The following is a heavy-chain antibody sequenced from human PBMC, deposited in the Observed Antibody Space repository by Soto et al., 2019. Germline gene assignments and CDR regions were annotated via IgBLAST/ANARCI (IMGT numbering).Heavy chain of an antibody. V-gene: IGHV1-8*01. D-gene: IGHD2-15*01. Sequence: ASVKVSCKASGYTFTSYDINWVRQATGQGREWMGWMNPNSGNTGYAQKFQGRVTMTRNTSISTAYMELSSLRSEDTAVYYCATCRSGGSCYSGVYGMDVWGQGTTVTVSS. J-gene: IGHJ6*02. CDR2: MNPNSGNT. CDR3: ATCRSGGSCYSGVYGMDV. CDR1: GYTFTSYD.